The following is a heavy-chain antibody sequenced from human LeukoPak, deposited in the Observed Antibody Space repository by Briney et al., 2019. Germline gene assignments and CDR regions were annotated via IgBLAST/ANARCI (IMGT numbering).Heavy chain of an antibody. CDR1: GFDFSDYY. CDR3: AKGDTSIVRRYYFDY. CDR2: INQNSYTI. D-gene: IGHD5-18*01. Sequence: PGGSLRLSCAASGFDFSDYYMTWIRQAPGKGLEWISNINQNSYTIYYADSVKGRFTISRDNSKNTLDLQMNSLRAEDTAVYYCAKGDTSIVRRYYFDYWGQGTLVTVSS. J-gene: IGHJ4*02. V-gene: IGHV3-11*01.